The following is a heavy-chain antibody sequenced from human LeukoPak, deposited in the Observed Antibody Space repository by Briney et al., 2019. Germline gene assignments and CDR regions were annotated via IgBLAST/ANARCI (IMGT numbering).Heavy chain of an antibody. CDR3: AKGGLRLKSGYFDL. Sequence: GGSLRLSCGASGFTFDNYALHWVRQGPGKGLEWVSLISWSSATRAYADSVKGRFTISRDNAKNSLYLQMNSLRTEDTALYYCAKGGLRLKSGYFDLWGRGTLVTVSS. CDR1: GFTFDNYA. D-gene: IGHD2-21*02. V-gene: IGHV3-9*01. J-gene: IGHJ2*01. CDR2: ISWSSATR.